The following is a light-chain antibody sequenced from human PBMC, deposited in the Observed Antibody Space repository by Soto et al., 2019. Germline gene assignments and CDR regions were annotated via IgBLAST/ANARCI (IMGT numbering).Light chain of an antibody. V-gene: IGKV1-39*01. Sequence: DIQVTQSPSSLSASVGDRVTITCRASQSIRTNLNWYQQRPGKPPKLLIHTASTLQTGVPSRFSGSGSGTDFTLTVSSLEPEDFAVYYCQQRSNLPWTFGQGTKV. J-gene: IGKJ1*01. CDR2: TAS. CDR3: QQRSNLPWT. CDR1: QSIRTN.